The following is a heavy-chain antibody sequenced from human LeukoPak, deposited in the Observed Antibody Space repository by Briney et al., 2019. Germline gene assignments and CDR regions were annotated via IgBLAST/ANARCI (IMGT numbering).Heavy chain of an antibody. CDR1: GFTFSDYY. D-gene: IGHD3-16*02. V-gene: IGHV3-11*01. Sequence: GGSLRLSCAASGFTFSDYYMSWIRQAPGKGLEWVSYISSSGSTIYYADSVKGRFTISRDNAKNSLYLQMNSLRAEDTAVYYCARDAAFMITFGGVIVTSYYYYYMDVWGKGTTVTVSS. CDR2: ISSSGSTI. CDR3: ARDAAFMITFGGVIVTSYYYYYMDV. J-gene: IGHJ6*03.